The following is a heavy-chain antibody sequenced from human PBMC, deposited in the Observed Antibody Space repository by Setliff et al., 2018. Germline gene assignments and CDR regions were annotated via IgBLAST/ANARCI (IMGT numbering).Heavy chain of an antibody. J-gene: IGHJ3*01. Sequence: SETLSLTCSVSGASVSNVNYYWGWIRQPPGKGLEWVASIYYSGKTYSNPSFKSRVTMSLDKSRNQFSLKLASVTAADTALYYCARIGHFDFWRGFGVGAFDLWGHGSVVTVSS. V-gene: IGHV4-39*01. CDR3: ARIGHFDFWRGFGVGAFDL. CDR2: IYYSGKT. D-gene: IGHD3-3*01. CDR1: GASVSNVNYY.